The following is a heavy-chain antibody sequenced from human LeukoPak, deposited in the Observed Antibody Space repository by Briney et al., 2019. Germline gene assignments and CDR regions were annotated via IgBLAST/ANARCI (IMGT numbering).Heavy chain of an antibody. CDR3: AGSGFDY. D-gene: IGHD2-15*01. V-gene: IGHV3-7*01. Sequence: GGSLRLSCAASGFTVSSNYMSWVRQAPGKGLEWVANIKQDGSEKYYVDSVKGRFTISRDNAKNSLYLQMNSLRAEDTAVYYCAGSGFDYWGQGTLVTVSS. CDR1: GFTVSSNY. CDR2: IKQDGSEK. J-gene: IGHJ4*02.